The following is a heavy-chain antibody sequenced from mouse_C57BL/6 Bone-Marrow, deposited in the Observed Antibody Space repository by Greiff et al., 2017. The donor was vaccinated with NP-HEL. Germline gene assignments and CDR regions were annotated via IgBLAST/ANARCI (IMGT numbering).Heavy chain of an antibody. J-gene: IGHJ3*01. CDR2: INPNNGGT. Sequence: EVQLQQSGPELVKPGASVKISCKASGYTFTDYYMNWVKQSHGKSLEWIGDINPNNGGTSYNQKFKGKATLTVDKSSSTAYMELRSLTSEDSAVYYCARAALDSSGYGFAYWGQGTLVTVSA. CDR3: ARAALDSSGYGFAY. V-gene: IGHV1-26*01. D-gene: IGHD3-2*02. CDR1: GYTFTDYY.